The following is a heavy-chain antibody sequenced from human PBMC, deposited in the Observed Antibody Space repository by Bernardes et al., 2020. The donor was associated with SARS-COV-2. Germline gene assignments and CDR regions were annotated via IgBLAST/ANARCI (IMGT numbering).Heavy chain of an antibody. V-gene: IGHV2-5*01. CDR3: AHLRVVPAEVSSTTTRFLVDYYYYGMDV. J-gene: IGHJ6*02. CDR1: GFSLSTSGVG. CDR2: IYWNDDK. Sequence: SGPTLVKPTQTLTLTCTFSGFSLSTSGVGVGWIRQPPGKALEWLALIYWNDDKRYSPSLKSRLTITKDTSKNQVVLTMTNMDPVDTATYYCAHLRVVPAEVSSTTTRFLVDYYYYGMDVWGQGTTVTVSS. D-gene: IGHD2-2*01.